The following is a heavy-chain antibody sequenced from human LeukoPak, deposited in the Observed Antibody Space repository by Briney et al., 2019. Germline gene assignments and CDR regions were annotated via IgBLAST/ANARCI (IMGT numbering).Heavy chain of an antibody. CDR3: ARVHSIALYYWYFDL. CDR1: GYTFTSYG. V-gene: IGHV1-18*01. J-gene: IGHJ2*01. Sequence: ASVKASCKASGYTFTSYGISWVRQAPGQGLEWMGWISAYNGNTNYAQKLQGRVTMTTDTSTSTAYMELRSLRSDDTAVYYCARVHSIALYYWYFDLWGRGTLVTVSS. D-gene: IGHD6-6*01. CDR2: ISAYNGNT.